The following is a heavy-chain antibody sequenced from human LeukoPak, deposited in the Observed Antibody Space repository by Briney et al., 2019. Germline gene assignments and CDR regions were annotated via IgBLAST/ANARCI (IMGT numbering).Heavy chain of an antibody. J-gene: IGHJ3*02. CDR2: ISGSGGST. Sequence: GGSLRLSCAASGFTFSNCAMNWVRQAPGKGLEWVSAISGSGGSTYYADSVKGRFTISRDNSKNTLYLQMNSLRAEDTAVYYCGKNRYSGSLSPFDIWGQGTMVTVSS. CDR3: GKNRYSGSLSPFDI. D-gene: IGHD1-26*01. V-gene: IGHV3-23*01. CDR1: GFTFSNCA.